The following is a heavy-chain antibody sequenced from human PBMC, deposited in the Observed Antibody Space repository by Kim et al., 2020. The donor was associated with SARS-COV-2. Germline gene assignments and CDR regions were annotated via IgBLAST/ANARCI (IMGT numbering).Heavy chain of an antibody. CDR2: IKEDGSTK. V-gene: IGHV3-7*01. CDR1: GLTFSAYW. CDR3: TTFDF. Sequence: GGSLRLSCVTSGLTFSAYWMKWVRQAPGKGLEWVAEIKEDGSTKNYVDSVKGRFTISRDNAQNSLFLQMNSLRADETAVYYCTTFDFWGQGTLVTVSS. J-gene: IGHJ4*02.